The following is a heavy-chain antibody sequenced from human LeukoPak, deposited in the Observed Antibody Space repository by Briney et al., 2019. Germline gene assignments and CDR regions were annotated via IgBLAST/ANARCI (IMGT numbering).Heavy chain of an antibody. V-gene: IGHV3-30*02. J-gene: IGHJ4*02. CDR2: IRYDGSNK. CDR1: GFTFSSYG. Sequence: GGSLRLSCAASGFTFSSYGMHWVRQAPGKGLKWVAFIRYDGSNKYYADSVKGRFTISRDNSKNTLYLQMNSLRAEDTAVYYCAKASDTAMVVFDYWGQGTLVTVSS. D-gene: IGHD5-18*01. CDR3: AKASDTAMVVFDY.